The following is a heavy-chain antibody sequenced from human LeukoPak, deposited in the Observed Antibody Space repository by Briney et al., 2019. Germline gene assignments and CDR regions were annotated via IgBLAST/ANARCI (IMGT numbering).Heavy chain of an antibody. J-gene: IGHJ4*02. D-gene: IGHD2-2*01. CDR1: GFTFCGYS. CDR2: ISSSSSDI. CDR3: ARGRGCSSTGCYPDY. V-gene: IGHV3-21*01. Sequence: GGSLRLSCAASGFTFCGYSMNWVRQAPGKGLEWVSSISSSSSDIYYAGSVKGRFTISRDNAKNSLFLQMNSLRAEDTAVYYCARGRGCSSTGCYPDYWGQGTLVTVSS.